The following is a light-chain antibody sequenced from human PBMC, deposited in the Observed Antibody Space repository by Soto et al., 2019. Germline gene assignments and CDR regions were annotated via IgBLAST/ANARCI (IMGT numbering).Light chain of an antibody. J-gene: IGKJ1*01. V-gene: IGKV3-20*01. CDR1: QSVTSSH. CDR3: QQYGGSPLT. CDR2: GGS. Sequence: EIVLTQTPGTLSLSPGERATLSCRASQSVTSSHLAWYQQKPGQAPRLLIYGGSSRATGIPDRFSGSGSGTDFTLTINRLEPEDFAVYYCQQYGGSPLTFGQGTKVEIK.